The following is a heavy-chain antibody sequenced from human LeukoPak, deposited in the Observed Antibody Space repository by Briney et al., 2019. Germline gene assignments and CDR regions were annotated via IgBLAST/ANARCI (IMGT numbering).Heavy chain of an antibody. CDR2: ISSSSDYI. Sequence: GGSLRLSCAASGITLRCYSIELVRQAPGKGLEGVSSISSSSDYIYYADSVKGRFTISRDNAKNSLSLQMNSLRAEGTAVYYCVRDYGAFDYWGQGTLVTVSS. J-gene: IGHJ4*02. CDR1: GITLRCYS. CDR3: VRDYGAFDY. D-gene: IGHD4-17*01. V-gene: IGHV3-21*01.